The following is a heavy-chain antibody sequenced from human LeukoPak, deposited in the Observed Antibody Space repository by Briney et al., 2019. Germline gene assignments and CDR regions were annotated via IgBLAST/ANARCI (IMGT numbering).Heavy chain of an antibody. CDR3: AKTTAGYSSGRYPGWPVDY. V-gene: IGHV3-23*01. CDR2: ISGSGGST. J-gene: IGHJ4*02. Sequence: GGSLRLSCAASGFTFGSYAMYWVRQAPGKGLEWVSGISGSGGSTFYADSVKGRFTISRDNSENTVYLQMNSLRADGTAVYYCAKTTAGYSSGRYPGWPVDYWGQGTLVTVSS. CDR1: GFTFGSYA. D-gene: IGHD6-19*01.